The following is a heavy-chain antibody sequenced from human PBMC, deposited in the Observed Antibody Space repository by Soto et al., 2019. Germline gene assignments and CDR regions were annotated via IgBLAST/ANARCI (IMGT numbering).Heavy chain of an antibody. CDR3: ARQNSGIYYY. CDR2: IYYSGST. V-gene: IGHV4-39*01. J-gene: IGHJ4*02. CDR1: GGSISSSSYY. D-gene: IGHD1-26*01. Sequence: PSETLSLTCTVSGGSISSSSYYWGWIRQPPGKGLEWIGSIYYSGSTYYNPSLKSRVTISVDTSKNQFSLKLSSVTAADTAVYYCARQNSGIYYYWGQRTLVTVSS.